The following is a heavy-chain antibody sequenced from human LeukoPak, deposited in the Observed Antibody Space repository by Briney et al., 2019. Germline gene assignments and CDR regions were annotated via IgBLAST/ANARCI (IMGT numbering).Heavy chain of an antibody. D-gene: IGHD3-16*01. CDR3: ASGGHIDY. Sequence: GGSLRHSCAASGLTFSRFWMSWVRQAPGKGLEWVANIKGDGSEKYYVDSVKGRFTISRDNAQNSLYLQVNSLRAEDTAVYYCASGGHIDYCGQGTVVTVSS. CDR1: GLTFSRFW. CDR2: IKGDGSEK. J-gene: IGHJ4*02. V-gene: IGHV3-7*05.